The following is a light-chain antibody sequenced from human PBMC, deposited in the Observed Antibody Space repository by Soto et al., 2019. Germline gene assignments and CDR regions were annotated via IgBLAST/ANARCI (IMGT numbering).Light chain of an antibody. J-gene: IGLJ3*02. V-gene: IGLV1-40*01. CDR3: LSYDSSLSGWV. Sequence: QSVLTQPPSVSGAPGQRVTISCTGSSSNIGAGYDVHWYQQLPGTAPKLLIYGNSNRPSGVPDRFSGSKSGTSASLAITGLQAEDVADYYCLSYDSSLSGWVFGGGTKRTVL. CDR2: GNS. CDR1: SSNIGAGYD.